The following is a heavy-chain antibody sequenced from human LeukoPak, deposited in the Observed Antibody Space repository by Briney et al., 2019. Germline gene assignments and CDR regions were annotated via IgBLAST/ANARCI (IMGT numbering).Heavy chain of an antibody. Sequence: KPSETLSLTCAVYGGSFSGYYWSWIRQPPGKGLEWIGEIDHSGSTNYNPSLKSRVTISVDKSKNQFSLKLSSVTAADTAVYYCARDDKNYYDSSGYLVYAFDIWGQGTMVTVSS. V-gene: IGHV4-34*01. CDR2: IDHSGST. CDR3: ARDDKNYYDSSGYLVYAFDI. CDR1: GGSFSGYY. D-gene: IGHD3-22*01. J-gene: IGHJ3*02.